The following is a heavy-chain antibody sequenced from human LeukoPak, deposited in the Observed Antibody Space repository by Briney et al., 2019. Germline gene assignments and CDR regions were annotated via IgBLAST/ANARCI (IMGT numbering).Heavy chain of an antibody. CDR3: ATWLSGAPRD. CDR2: AKNRAQRFTT. D-gene: IGHD6-19*01. Sequence: PGGSLRLSCATSGFTFSDHDIDWVRQAPGKGLEGIGRAKNRAQRFTTEYAASVRGRFTIVREDSKSTLSLQLNSLKSEDTAVYYGATWLSGAPRDWGQGTLVTVSS. CDR1: GFTFSDHD. J-gene: IGHJ4*02. V-gene: IGHV3-72*01.